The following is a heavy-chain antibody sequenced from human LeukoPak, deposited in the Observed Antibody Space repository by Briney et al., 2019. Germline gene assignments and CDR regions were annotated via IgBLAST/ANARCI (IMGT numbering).Heavy chain of an antibody. D-gene: IGHD3-10*01. Sequence: PGGSLRLSCAASGFTFSSYAMSWVRQAPGKGLEWVSVISGSGGSTYYADSVKGRFTISRDNSKNTLYPQMNSLRAEDTAVYYCATPEPGIIMVRGVIAAFDYWGQGTLVTVSS. J-gene: IGHJ4*02. CDR1: GFTFSSYA. CDR3: ATPEPGIIMVRGVIAAFDY. CDR2: ISGSGGST. V-gene: IGHV3-23*01.